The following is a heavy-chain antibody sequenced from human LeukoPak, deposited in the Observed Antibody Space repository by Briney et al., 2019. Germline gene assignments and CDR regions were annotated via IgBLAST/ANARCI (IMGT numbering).Heavy chain of an antibody. CDR1: GYTFTSYG. Sequence: GASVKVSCKASGYTFTSYGISWVRQAPGQGLEWMGWISAYNGNTNYAQKLQGRVTMTTDTSTSTAYMELRSLRSDDTAVYYCARDVDGVGGYDSGDYYYYGMDVWGQGTTVTVSS. J-gene: IGHJ6*02. D-gene: IGHD5-12*01. CDR3: ARDVDGVGGYDSGDYYYYGMDV. V-gene: IGHV1-18*01. CDR2: ISAYNGNT.